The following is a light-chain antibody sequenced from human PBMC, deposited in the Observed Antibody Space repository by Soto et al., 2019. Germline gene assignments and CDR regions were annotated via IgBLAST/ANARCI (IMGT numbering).Light chain of an antibody. CDR1: QGISNY. CDR3: QHYDIYGRLT. CDR2: AAS. V-gene: IGKV1-27*01. Sequence: DIQMTQSPSSLSASVGDRVTITCRASQGISNYLAWYQQKPGKVPKLLIYAASTLQSGVPSRFSGSGSGTDFTLTISDLQPDDFATYYCQHYDIYGRLTFGPGTTVDIK. J-gene: IGKJ3*01.